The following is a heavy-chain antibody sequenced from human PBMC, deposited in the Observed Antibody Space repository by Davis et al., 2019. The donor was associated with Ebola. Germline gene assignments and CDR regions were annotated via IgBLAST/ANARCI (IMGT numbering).Heavy chain of an antibody. CDR3: ARLPFDY. J-gene: IGHJ4*02. Sequence: GESLKISCVASGFTFNVYSMTWVRQAPGKGLECISYISGSNGTIYYADSVKGRFTISRDNAKNSLYLQMNSLRDEDTAVYYCARLPFDYWGQGTLVTVSS. CDR1: GFTFNVYS. CDR2: ISGSNGTI. V-gene: IGHV3-48*02.